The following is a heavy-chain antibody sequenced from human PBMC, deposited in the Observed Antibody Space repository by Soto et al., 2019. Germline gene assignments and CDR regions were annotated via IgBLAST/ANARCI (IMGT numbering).Heavy chain of an antibody. J-gene: IGHJ6*02. CDR3: ARDQVSYGGISYGMDV. CDR2: ISSDGSTK. V-gene: IGHV3-30-3*01. CDR1: GFTLSRYA. D-gene: IGHD4-17*01. Sequence: QVQLVESGGGVVQPGRSLRLSRAASGFTLSRYAMHWVRQAPGKGLEWVAVISSDGSTKYYADSVKGRFSISRDNSMVYLQMNSLRAEDTAVSYCARDQVSYGGISYGMDVWGQGTTVTVS.